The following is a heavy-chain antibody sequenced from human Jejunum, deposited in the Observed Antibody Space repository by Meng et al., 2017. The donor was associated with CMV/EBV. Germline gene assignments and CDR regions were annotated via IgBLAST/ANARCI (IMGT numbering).Heavy chain of an antibody. CDR1: TTYG. CDR2: ISTYNTDA. J-gene: IGHJ4*02. D-gene: IGHD3-22*01. CDR3: ARGASSGYYEGQLGYFDY. Sequence: TTYGISGVRQAPGQGLEWMGWISTYNTDAHYAQKFRGRVTMTTDTSTSTTYMELRSLRSDDTAVYYCARGASSGYYEGQLGYFDYWGQGTLVTVSS. V-gene: IGHV1-18*01.